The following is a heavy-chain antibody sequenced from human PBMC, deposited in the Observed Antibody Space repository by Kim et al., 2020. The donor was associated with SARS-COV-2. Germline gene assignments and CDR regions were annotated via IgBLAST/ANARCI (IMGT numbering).Heavy chain of an antibody. Sequence: GGSLRLSCAASGFTFSSYAMHWVRQAPGKGLEWVAVISYDGSNKYYADSVKGRFTISRDNSKNTLYLQMNSLIAEDTAVYYCASNGDNWDWGQGTLVTVS. CDR1: GFTFSSYA. CDR2: ISYDGSNK. D-gene: IGHD2-8*01. CDR3: ASNGDNWD. V-gene: IGHV3-30-3*01. J-gene: IGHJ4*02.